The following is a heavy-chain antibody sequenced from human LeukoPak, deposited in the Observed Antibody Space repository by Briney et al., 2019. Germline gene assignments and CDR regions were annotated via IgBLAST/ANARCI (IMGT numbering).Heavy chain of an antibody. D-gene: IGHD3-22*01. CDR2: ISWNSGSI. J-gene: IGHJ4*02. CDR3: AKGQYYYDSSGFYYGY. CDR1: GFTFDDYA. Sequence: GRSLRLSCAACGFTFDDYAMHCVRQAPGKGLEWVSGISWNSGSIGYADSVKGRFTISRDNAKNSLYLQMNSLRAEDTALYYCAKGQYYYDSSGFYYGYWGQGTLVTVSS. V-gene: IGHV3-9*01.